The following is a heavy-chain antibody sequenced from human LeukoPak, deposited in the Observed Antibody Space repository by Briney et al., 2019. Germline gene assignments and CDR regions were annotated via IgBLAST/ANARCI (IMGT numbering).Heavy chain of an antibody. CDR1: GGSISSGSYY. CDR2: IYTSGST. CDR3: ARDRHSSSWYYFDY. Sequence: PSETLSLTCTVSGGSISSGSYYWRWLRQPAGKGLEWIGRIYTSGSTNYNPSLKSRVTISVDTSKNQFSLKLSSVTAADTAVYYCARDRHSSSWYYFDYWGQGTLVTVSS. V-gene: IGHV4-61*02. J-gene: IGHJ4*02. D-gene: IGHD6-13*01.